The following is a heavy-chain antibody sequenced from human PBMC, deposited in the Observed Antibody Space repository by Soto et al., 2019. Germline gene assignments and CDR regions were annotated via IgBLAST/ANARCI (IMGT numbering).Heavy chain of an antibody. V-gene: IGHV3-30-3*01. CDR3: ARANSYYDSVCGSYRLSYFFDY. D-gene: IGHD3-16*02. Sequence: GKGLECVAVIWYDGSRKYYADSVKGRFTISRDNSKNTLYLQLNSLRAEDTAVYSCARANSYYDSVCGSYRLSYFFDYWGLGTLVTVSS. CDR2: IWYDGSRK. J-gene: IGHJ4*02.